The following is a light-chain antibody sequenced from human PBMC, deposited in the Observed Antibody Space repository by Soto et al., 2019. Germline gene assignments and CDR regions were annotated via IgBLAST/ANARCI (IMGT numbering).Light chain of an antibody. Sequence: QSVLTQPDSVSGSPGESITISCTGTNTDIGGYNYVSWYQQHPGKAPKLVIYDVSSRSSGVSSRFSGSKSGYTASLTISGLQAEDDAHYYCSSYRTCRTLEVFGTGTKVTVL. CDR3: SSYRTCRTLEV. J-gene: IGLJ1*01. V-gene: IGLV2-14*03. CDR1: NTDIGGYNY. CDR2: DVS.